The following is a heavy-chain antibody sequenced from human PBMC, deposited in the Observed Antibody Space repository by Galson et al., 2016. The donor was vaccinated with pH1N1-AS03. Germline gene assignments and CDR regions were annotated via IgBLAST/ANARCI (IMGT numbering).Heavy chain of an antibody. D-gene: IGHD2-2*01. CDR3: ARDRTVVAASIIYYYGMDV. CDR1: GFTFGSHW. Sequence: SGFTFGSHWMSWVRQAPGKGLEWVANINKDGNEKYYVDSVKGRFAISRDNAKNSLYLQMNSLRAEDTAVYYCARDRTVVAASIIYYYGMDVWGQGTTVTVSS. V-gene: IGHV3-7*03. J-gene: IGHJ6*02. CDR2: INKDGNEK.